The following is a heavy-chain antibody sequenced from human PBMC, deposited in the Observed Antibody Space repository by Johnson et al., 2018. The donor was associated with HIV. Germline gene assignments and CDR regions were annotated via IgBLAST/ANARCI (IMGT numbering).Heavy chain of an antibody. CDR3: AREARMRDAFDI. J-gene: IGHJ3*02. D-gene: IGHD1-14*01. V-gene: IGHV3-13*01. CDR1: GFTFSSYD. Sequence: VQLVESGGGLVQPGGSLRLSCAASGFTFSSYDMHWVRQAPGKGLEWVSAIGPAGDTYYPGSVQGRFTISSENAKNSLYLQMNSLRAGDTAVYYCAREARMRDAFDIWGQGTMVTVSS. CDR2: IGPAGDT.